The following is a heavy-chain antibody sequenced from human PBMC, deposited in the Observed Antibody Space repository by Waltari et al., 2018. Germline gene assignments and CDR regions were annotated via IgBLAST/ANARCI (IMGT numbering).Heavy chain of an antibody. CDR1: GFSFRSFG. D-gene: IGHD3-22*01. CDR2: IGAVTST. J-gene: IGHJ4*02. CDR3: ARVHSLGQYDTSGAESNFDH. Sequence: EVQLLESGGCLVQPGGSLRLSCAASGFSFRSFGISWVRPAPGKGLEWVSAIGAVTSTYYADSVKGRFTISRDKSKNTLFLQMNSLRAEDTAIYYCARVHSLGQYDTSGAESNFDHWGQGALVTVSS. V-gene: IGHV3-23*01.